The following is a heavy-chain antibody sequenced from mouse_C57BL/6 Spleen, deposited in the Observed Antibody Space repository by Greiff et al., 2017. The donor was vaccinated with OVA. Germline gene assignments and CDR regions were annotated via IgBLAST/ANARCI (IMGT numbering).Heavy chain of an antibody. D-gene: IGHD1-1*01. CDR1: GYTFTSYW. J-gene: IGHJ1*03. Sequence: VQLQQPGAELVKPGASVKMSCKASGYTFTSYWITWVKQRPGQGLEWIGDIYPGSGSTNYNEKFKSKATLTVDTSSSTAYMQLSSLTSEDSAVYYCARGLITTVRRGYFDVCGTGTTVTVSS. CDR3: ARGLITTVRRGYFDV. CDR2: IYPGSGST. V-gene: IGHV1-55*01.